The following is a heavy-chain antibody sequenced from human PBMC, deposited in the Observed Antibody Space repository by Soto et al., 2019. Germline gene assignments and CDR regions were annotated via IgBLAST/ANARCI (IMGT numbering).Heavy chain of an antibody. J-gene: IGHJ4*02. CDR1: GGSISSAYYY. CDR3: ARSFYDYIRGYSFDS. Sequence: PSETLSLTCSVSGGSISSAYYYWTWVRHHPGKGLEWIGNMDHRGTTKYNPSLRRRLTIVADMSKHQFSLRLISVTVADTAVYYCARSFYDYIRGYSFDSWGQGTLVTVSS. CDR2: MDHRGTT. V-gene: IGHV4-31*03. D-gene: IGHD3-16*01.